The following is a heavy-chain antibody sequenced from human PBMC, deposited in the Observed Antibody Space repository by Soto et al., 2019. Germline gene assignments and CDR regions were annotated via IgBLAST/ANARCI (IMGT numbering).Heavy chain of an antibody. D-gene: IGHD6-13*01. CDR2: IYSGGST. CDR1: GFTVSSNY. J-gene: IGHJ4*02. Sequence: HPGGSLRLSCAASGFTVSSNYMSWVRQAPGKGLEWVSVIYSGGSTYYADSVKGRFTISRDNSKNTLYLQMNSLRAEDTAVYYCAREEGIAAAGSRAMFYWGQGTLVTVSS. CDR3: AREEGIAAAGSRAMFY. V-gene: IGHV3-53*01.